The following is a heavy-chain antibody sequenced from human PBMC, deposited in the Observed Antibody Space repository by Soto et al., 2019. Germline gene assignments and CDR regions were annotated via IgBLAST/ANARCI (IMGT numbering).Heavy chain of an antibody. V-gene: IGHV1-69*01. Sequence: QVQLLQSGAEVKKPGSSVKVSCKASVGTFSSYAISWVRQAPGQGLEWMGGIIPIFGTANYAQKFQGRVTITADESTSTAYMELSSLRSEDTAVYYCARGGAAARPLYYGMDVWGQGTTVTVSS. J-gene: IGHJ6*02. CDR1: VGTFSSYA. D-gene: IGHD6-13*01. CDR2: IIPIFGTA. CDR3: ARGGAAARPLYYGMDV.